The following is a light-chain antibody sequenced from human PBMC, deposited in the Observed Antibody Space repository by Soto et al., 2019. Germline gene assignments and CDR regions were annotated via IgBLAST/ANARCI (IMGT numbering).Light chain of an antibody. CDR3: QQYNNWPPWT. CDR1: QSVSNN. Sequence: IVMTQSPATLSVSPGERATLSCRASQSVSNNLAWYQQKPGQSPRLLIYGASTRATGIPARFSGSGSGTEFTLTISSLQSEAFAVYYCQQYNNWPPWTFGQGTKVEIK. J-gene: IGKJ1*01. CDR2: GAS. V-gene: IGKV3-15*01.